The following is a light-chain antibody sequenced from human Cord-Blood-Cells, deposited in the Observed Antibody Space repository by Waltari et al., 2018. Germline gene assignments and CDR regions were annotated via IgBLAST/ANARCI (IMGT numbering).Light chain of an antibody. V-gene: IGLV2-11*01. J-gene: IGLJ3*02. CDR2: DVS. CDR1: SSDVGGYNY. CDR3: CSYAGSYTGV. Sequence: QSALTQPRSVSGSPGQSVTISCTGTSSDVGGYNYVSWYQQHPGNAPKLMIYDVSKRPSWVPDRFSGSKSGNTASLTISGLQAEDEADYYCCSYAGSYTGVFGGGTKLTVL.